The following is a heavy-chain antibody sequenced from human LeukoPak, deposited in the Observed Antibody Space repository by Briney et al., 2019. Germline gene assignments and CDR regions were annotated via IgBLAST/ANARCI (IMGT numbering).Heavy chain of an antibody. V-gene: IGHV3-66*01. D-gene: IGHD7-27*01. CDR1: GFTVSSNY. Sequence: GGSLRLSCEASGFTVSSNYMTWVRQAPGKGLEWVSIIYSGGSTYYADSVKGRFAISRDNSKNTLYLQMNSLRAEDTAVFYCERDLTGDAYFDYWGQGTLVTVSS. CDR3: ERDLTGDAYFDY. J-gene: IGHJ4*02. CDR2: IYSGGST.